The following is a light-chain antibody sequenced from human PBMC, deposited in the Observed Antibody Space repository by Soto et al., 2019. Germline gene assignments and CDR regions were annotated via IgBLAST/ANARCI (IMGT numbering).Light chain of an antibody. CDR2: GAT. Sequence: EIVLTQSPGTLSLSTGERATLSCRASQSVSSSYLAWYQQKPGQAPRLLIYGATIRATGIPDRFSGSGSGIDLTLTISRLEPEDFSVYYCQQYGSSPLWTFGQGTKGEIK. J-gene: IGKJ1*01. V-gene: IGKV3-20*01. CDR3: QQYGSSPLWT. CDR1: QSVSSSY.